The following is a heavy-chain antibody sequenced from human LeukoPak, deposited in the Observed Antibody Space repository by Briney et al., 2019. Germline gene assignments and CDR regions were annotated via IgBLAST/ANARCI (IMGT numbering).Heavy chain of an antibody. V-gene: IGHV6-1*01. D-gene: IGHD3-22*01. CDR3: ARERFYYYDSSGYFDY. Sequence: SQTLSLTCAISGDSVSSNSAAWNWIRQCPSRGLEWLGRTYYRSKWYNDYAVSVKSRITINPDTSKNQFSLQLNSVTPEDTAVYYCARERFYYYDSSGYFDYWGQGTLVTVSS. CDR1: GDSVSSNSAA. J-gene: IGHJ4*02. CDR2: TYYRSKWYN.